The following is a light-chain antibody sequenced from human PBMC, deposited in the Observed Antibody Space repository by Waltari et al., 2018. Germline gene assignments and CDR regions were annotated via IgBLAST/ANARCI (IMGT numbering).Light chain of an antibody. CDR2: DAS. CDR3: QQRSNWPPLT. V-gene: IGKV3-11*01. CDR1: QSISSY. Sequence: EIVLTQSPATLSLSPGERATLSCRASQSISSYLAWSQQKPGQAPRLLLDDASNRATRIPARFSVSGSGTDFTLNISRLEPEDFAVYYCQQRSNWPPLTFGGGTKVEIK. J-gene: IGKJ4*01.